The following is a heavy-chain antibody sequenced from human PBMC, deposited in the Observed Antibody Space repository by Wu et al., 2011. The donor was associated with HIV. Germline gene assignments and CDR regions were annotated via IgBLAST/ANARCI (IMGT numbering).Heavy chain of an antibody. CDR2: IIPIFGTV. J-gene: IGHJ6*03. Sequence: QVQLVQSGAEVKKPGSSVKVSCKAYGGTFSSYAISWVRQAPGQGLEWMGGIIPIFGTVNYAQKFQGRVTITADKSTSTAYMELSSLRSEDTAVYYCARGSTSRTYGTTPDYYYYYMTSGQRDHGHRLL. CDR3: ARGSTSRTYGTTPDYYYYYMTS. D-gene: IGHD4-11*01. CDR1: GGTFSSYA. V-gene: IGHV1-69*14.